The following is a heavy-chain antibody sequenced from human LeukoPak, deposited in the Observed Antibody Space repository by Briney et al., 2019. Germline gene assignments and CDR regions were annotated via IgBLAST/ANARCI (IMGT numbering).Heavy chain of an antibody. CDR1: GYSISSGYY. CDR2: IYHSGST. D-gene: IGHD1-26*01. V-gene: IGHV4-38-2*01. J-gene: IGHJ4*02. Sequence: SETLSLTCAVSGYSISSGYYWGWIRQPPRKGLEWIGSIYHSGSTYYNPSLKSRVTISVDTSKNQFSLKLSSVTAADTAVYYCARGWGATGYLDYWGQGTLVTVSS. CDR3: ARGWGATGYLDY.